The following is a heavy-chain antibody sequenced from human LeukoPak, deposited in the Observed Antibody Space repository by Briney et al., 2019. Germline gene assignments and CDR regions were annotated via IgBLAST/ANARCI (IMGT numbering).Heavy chain of an antibody. V-gene: IGHV4-4*07. CDR1: GGSIKSYY. J-gene: IGHJ4*02. D-gene: IGHD5-18*01. Sequence: SETLSLTCTVSGGSIKSYYWSWIRHPAGEGLEWLVHIYASGTTNYNPSLNSRVTMSVDTSKNQFSLRLASVTAADTAVYYCARVADRFGYNYGIDEYFDYWGQGTLVTVSS. CDR2: IYASGTT. CDR3: ARVADRFGYNYGIDEYFDY.